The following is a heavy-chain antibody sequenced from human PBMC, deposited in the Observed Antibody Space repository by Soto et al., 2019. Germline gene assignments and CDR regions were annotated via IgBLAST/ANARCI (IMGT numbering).Heavy chain of an antibody. V-gene: IGHV3-74*01. Sequence: EVQLVESGGGLVQPGGSLRLSCAASGFSFSSYWIHWVRQAPGKGLVWVSRIKTDGSSTDYVDSAKGRFTISRDNAKNTLYLQMNSLSAEDTAVYNCAKREGNTYGLFHWGQGTLVTVSS. CDR2: IKTDGSST. CDR3: AKREGNTYGLFH. CDR1: GFSFSSYW. J-gene: IGHJ4*02. D-gene: IGHD5-18*01.